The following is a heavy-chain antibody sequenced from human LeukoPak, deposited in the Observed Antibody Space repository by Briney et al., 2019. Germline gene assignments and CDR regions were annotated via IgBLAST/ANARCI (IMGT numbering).Heavy chain of an antibody. CDR2: ISGSGGST. J-gene: IGHJ3*02. Sequence: GGSLRLSCAASGFTFSSYAMSWVRQAPGKGLEWVSAISGSGGSTYYADSVKGRFTISRDNSKNTLYLQMNSLRAEDTAVYYCAKDRDSSGWYHDAFDIWGQGTMVTVSS. D-gene: IGHD6-19*01. CDR1: GFTFSSYA. CDR3: AKDRDSSGWYHDAFDI. V-gene: IGHV3-23*01.